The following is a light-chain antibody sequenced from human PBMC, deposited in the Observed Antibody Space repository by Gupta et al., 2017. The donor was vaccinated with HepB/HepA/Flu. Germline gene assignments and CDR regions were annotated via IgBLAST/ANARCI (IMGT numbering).Light chain of an antibody. J-gene: IGKJ3*01. Sequence: DIQMTESPSSVSASVGDRVTITCRASQGISRWLAWYQQKPGKAPKLLIYDASKRKSGVPSRFSGSGSGTDFTLSISGRQPEDVANYYCQQSYSFPRTFGHGTKVDIK. V-gene: IGKV1D-12*01. CDR3: QQSYSFPRT. CDR2: DAS. CDR1: QGISRW.